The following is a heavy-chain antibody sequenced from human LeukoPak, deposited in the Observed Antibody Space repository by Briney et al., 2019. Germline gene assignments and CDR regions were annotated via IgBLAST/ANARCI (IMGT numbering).Heavy chain of an antibody. J-gene: IGHJ5*02. CDR1: GGTFSSYA. V-gene: IGHV1-69*13. Sequence: SVKVSCKASGGTFSSYAISWVRQAPGQGLEWLGGIIPIFGTANYAQKFQGRVTITADESTSTAYMELSSLRSEDTAVYYCARGYSSSSWFDPWGQGTLVTVSS. CDR2: IIPIFGTA. CDR3: ARGYSSSSWFDP. D-gene: IGHD6-6*01.